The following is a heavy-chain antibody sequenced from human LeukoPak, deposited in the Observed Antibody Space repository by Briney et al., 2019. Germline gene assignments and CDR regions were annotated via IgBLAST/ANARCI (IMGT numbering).Heavy chain of an antibody. CDR1: GFTFSSYT. Sequence: GGSLRLSCAASGFTFSSYTMSWVRQAPGKGLEWVSGISGSGGSTYYADSVKGRFTISRDNAKNSLYLQMNSLRAEDTAVYYCARDAPQSYDSSGYYLSGLGYWGQGTLVTVSS. V-gene: IGHV3-23*01. J-gene: IGHJ4*02. D-gene: IGHD3-22*01. CDR2: ISGSGGST. CDR3: ARDAPQSYDSSGYYLSGLGY.